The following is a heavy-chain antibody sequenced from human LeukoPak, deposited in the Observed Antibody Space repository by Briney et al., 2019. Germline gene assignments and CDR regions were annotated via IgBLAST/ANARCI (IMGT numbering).Heavy chain of an antibody. CDR3: ARERYSSSRSQIDAFDI. CDR1: GFTFSSYS. J-gene: IGHJ3*02. CDR2: ISSSSSTV. D-gene: IGHD6-13*01. Sequence: GGSLRLSCAASGFTFSSYSMNWVRQAPGKGLEWVSYISSSSSTVYYADSVKGRFTISRDNAKNSLYLQMNSLRAEDTAVYYCARERYSSSRSQIDAFDIWGQGTMVTVSS. V-gene: IGHV3-48*01.